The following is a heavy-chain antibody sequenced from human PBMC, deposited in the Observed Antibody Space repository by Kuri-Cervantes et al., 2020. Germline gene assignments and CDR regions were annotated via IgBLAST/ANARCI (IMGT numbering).Heavy chain of an antibody. D-gene: IGHD5-12*01. V-gene: IGHV4-4*02. CDR2: IYHSGST. CDR3: ARVLATDYYFDY. J-gene: IGHJ4*02. Sequence: SETLSLTCAVSGDSISSSNWWSWVRQPPGKGLEWIGEIYHSGSTNYNPSLKSRVTISVDTSKNQFSLKLSSVTAADTAVYYCARVLATDYYFDYWGQGTLVTVSS. CDR1: GDSISSSNW.